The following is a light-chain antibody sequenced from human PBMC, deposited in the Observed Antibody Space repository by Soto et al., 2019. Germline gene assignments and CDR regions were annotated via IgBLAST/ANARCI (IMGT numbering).Light chain of an antibody. CDR3: QQRSALGIT. V-gene: IGKV3-11*01. CDR1: QSVSRY. CDR2: DAS. J-gene: IGKJ5*01. Sequence: EIVLTQSPATLSLSPGERATLSCRASQSVSRYLAWYQQRPGQAPRLLIYDASDRATGIPARFSGSGSGTNFTFTFCSLEPDVFAFYDCQQRSALGITCGQGTRLEIK.